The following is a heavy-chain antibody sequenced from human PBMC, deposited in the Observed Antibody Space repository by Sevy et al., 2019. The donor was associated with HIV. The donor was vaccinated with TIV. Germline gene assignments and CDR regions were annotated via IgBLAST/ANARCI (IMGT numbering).Heavy chain of an antibody. CDR2: IYYSGST. D-gene: IGHD3-10*02. J-gene: IGHJ4*02. CDR1: GGSISSYY. Sequence: SETLSLTCTVSGGSISSYYWSWIRQPPGKGLEWIGYIYYSGSTNYNPSLKSRVTISVDTSKNQFSLKLSSVTAADTAVYYCARSPDSHMFGSFPYWGQGTLVTVSS. CDR3: ARSPDSHMFGSFPY. V-gene: IGHV4-59*01.